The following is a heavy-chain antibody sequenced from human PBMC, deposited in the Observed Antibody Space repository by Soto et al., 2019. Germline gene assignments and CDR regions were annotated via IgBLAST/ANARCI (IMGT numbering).Heavy chain of an antibody. CDR3: ARERGGYGLFDS. J-gene: IGHJ4*02. CDR1: GGSISNAAYS. D-gene: IGHD5-18*01. V-gene: IGHV4-30-2*01. Sequence: ASETLSLTCTVSGGSISNAAYSWSWIRQPPGKGLEWIGHIYPSGMPFYNPSLRSRVTISIDRSNDQFSLNLKSVTAADTAVYYCARERGGYGLFDSWGQGTLVTVSS. CDR2: IYPSGMP.